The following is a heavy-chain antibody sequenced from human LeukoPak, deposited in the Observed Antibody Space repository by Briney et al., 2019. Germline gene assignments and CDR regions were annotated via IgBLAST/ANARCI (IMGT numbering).Heavy chain of an antibody. CDR3: ARLLWFGTWGDKWFDP. V-gene: IGHV5-51*01. CDR2: MYPGDSDT. CDR1: GSHFTNYW. Sequence: GASLQISCQGSGSHFTNYWFGWVRQLPGKDLEWMGIMYPGDSDTRYSPSFQGQVTISADKSINTAYVQWSSLKASDTAMYYCARLLWFGTWGDKWFDPWGQGTLVTVSS. J-gene: IGHJ5*02. D-gene: IGHD3-10*01.